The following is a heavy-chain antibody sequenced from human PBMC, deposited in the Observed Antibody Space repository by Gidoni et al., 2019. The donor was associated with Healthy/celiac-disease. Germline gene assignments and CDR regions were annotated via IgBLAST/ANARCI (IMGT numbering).Heavy chain of an antibody. CDR3: ARDSDYYGSGSYYNGAFDI. CDR1: GFTSSSYS. CDR2: ISSSSSYI. V-gene: IGHV3-21*01. Sequence: EVQLVESGGGLVKPGGSLRLSCAASGFTSSSYSMNWVRQAPGKGLEWVSSISSSSSYIYYADSVKGRFTISRDNAKNSLYLQMNSLRAEDTAVYYCARDSDYYGSGSYYNGAFDIWGQGTMVTVSS. D-gene: IGHD3-10*01. J-gene: IGHJ3*02.